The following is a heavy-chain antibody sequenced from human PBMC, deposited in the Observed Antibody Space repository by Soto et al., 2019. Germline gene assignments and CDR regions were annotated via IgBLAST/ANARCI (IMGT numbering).Heavy chain of an antibody. J-gene: IGHJ4*02. V-gene: IGHV4-34*01. CDR2: INHSGST. CDR1: CGSFIGYY. D-gene: IGHD1-26*01. Sequence: PSETLSLTCAFYCGSFIGYYWSWIRQPPGKGLEWIGEINHSGSTNYNPSLKSRVTISVDTSKNQFSLKLSSVTAADTAVYYCARGVRGSYYPLFDYWGQGTLVTVSS. CDR3: ARGVRGSYYPLFDY.